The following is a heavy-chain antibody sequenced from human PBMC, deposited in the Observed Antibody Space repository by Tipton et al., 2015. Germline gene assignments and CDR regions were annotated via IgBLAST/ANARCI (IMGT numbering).Heavy chain of an antibody. Sequence: QLVQSGAEVGEPGASLMVSCKASGYAFTDYHIHWMRQAPGQGLEWMGQIDPQNGVTNYAQGFRGRVTMTRDAFIVTAYMELRGLRSDDTAVYFCATDSHRTPLGSHWGQGTLVTVSS. CDR3: ATDSHRTPLGSH. D-gene: IGHD7-27*01. J-gene: IGHJ1*01. V-gene: IGHV1-2*06. CDR1: GYAFTDYH. CDR2: IDPQNGVT.